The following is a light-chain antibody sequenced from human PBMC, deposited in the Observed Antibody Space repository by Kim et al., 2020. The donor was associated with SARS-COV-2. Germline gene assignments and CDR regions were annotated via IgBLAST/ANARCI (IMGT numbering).Light chain of an antibody. J-gene: IGKJ1*01. CDR3: QKYNSSPWT. CDR1: QGISNY. CDR2: AAS. Sequence: DIQMTQSPSSLSASVGDRVTITCRASQGISNYLVWYQQKTWEVPKVLIYAASTLQSGVPSRFSGSGSGTDFTLTISSLQPEDAATYYCQKYNSSPWTFGQGTKVEIK. V-gene: IGKV1-27*01.